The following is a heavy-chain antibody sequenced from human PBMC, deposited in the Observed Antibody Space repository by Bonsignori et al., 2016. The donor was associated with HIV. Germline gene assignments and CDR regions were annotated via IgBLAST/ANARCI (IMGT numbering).Heavy chain of an antibody. Sequence: WVRQAPGQGLEWMGIINPSGGRTTYAQKFQGRVTMTRDTSTSTVYMELRRLRSEDTAVYYCARDPQKRFFERIPRPPFDYWGQGTLVTVSS. D-gene: IGHD3-3*01. CDR3: ARDPQKRFFERIPRPPFDY. CDR2: INPSGGRT. V-gene: IGHV1-46*01. J-gene: IGHJ4*02.